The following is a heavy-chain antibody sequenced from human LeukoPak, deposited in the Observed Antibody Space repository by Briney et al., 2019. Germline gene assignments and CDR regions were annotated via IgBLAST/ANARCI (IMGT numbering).Heavy chain of an antibody. J-gene: IGHJ4*02. CDR2: IKSETDGGTT. Sequence: GDLPLFCAGPGFNFNNARLSPARPDPGKGLEWVARIKSETDGGTTDYAAPVKGRFTISRDDSKNTLYLQMNSLKTEDTAVYYCTPKMGDYGGKWGQGTLVTVSS. D-gene: IGHD4-23*01. CDR1: GFNFNNAR. CDR3: TPKMGDYGGK. V-gene: IGHV3-15*01.